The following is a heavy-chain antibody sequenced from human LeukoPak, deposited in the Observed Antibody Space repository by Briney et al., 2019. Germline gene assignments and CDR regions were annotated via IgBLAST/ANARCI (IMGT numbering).Heavy chain of an antibody. CDR2: ISSSGSTI. CDR3: ARERYSSSWYFDY. V-gene: IGHV3-48*03. CDR1: GFTFGSYE. Sequence: GGSLRLSCAASGFTFGSYEMNWVRQAPGKGLEWVSYISSSGSTIYYADSVKGRFTISRDNAKNSLYLQMNSLRAEDTAVCYCARERYSSSWYFDYWGQGTLVTVSS. J-gene: IGHJ4*02. D-gene: IGHD6-13*01.